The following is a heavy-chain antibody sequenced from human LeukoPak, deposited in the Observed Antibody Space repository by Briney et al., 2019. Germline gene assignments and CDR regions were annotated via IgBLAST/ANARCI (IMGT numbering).Heavy chain of an antibody. CDR2: IYNSGST. J-gene: IGHJ5*02. D-gene: IGHD4-17*01. Sequence: SETLSLTCTVSGGSISSYYWSWIRQPPGKGLEWIGYIYNSGSTNSNPSLKSRVTISVDTSKNQFSLKLSSVTAADTAVYYCARDSEYGDYSVWFDPWGQGTLVTVSS. CDR1: GGSISSYY. V-gene: IGHV4-59*01. CDR3: ARDSEYGDYSVWFDP.